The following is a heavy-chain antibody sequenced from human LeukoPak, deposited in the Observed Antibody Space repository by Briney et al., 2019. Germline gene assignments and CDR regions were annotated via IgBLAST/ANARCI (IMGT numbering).Heavy chain of an antibody. V-gene: IGHV3-20*04. D-gene: IGHD6-13*01. CDR1: GFTFDDYG. J-gene: IGHJ4*02. CDR2: INWNGGST. CDR3: ARDHPAYSSSPFDY. Sequence: GGSLRLSCAASGFTFDDYGMSWVRQAPGKGLEWVSGINWNGGSTGYADSVKGRFTISRDNAKNSLYLQMNSLRAEDTALYYCARDHPAYSSSPFDYWGQGTLVTVSS.